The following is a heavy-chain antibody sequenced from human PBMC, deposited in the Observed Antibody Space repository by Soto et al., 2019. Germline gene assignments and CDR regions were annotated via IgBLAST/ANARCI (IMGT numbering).Heavy chain of an antibody. Sequence: PGGSLRLSCAASGFTFSTYGMHWVRQAPGRGLEWVALISFDGSNRYYADSVKGRFTVSRDNSKNTLYLQMDSLRAEDTAVYFYTRGHDGTYGLFDYWGQGTLVTVSS. V-gene: IGHV3-30*03. CDR2: ISFDGSNR. CDR3: TRGHDGTYGLFDY. D-gene: IGHD3-22*01. J-gene: IGHJ4*02. CDR1: GFTFSTYG.